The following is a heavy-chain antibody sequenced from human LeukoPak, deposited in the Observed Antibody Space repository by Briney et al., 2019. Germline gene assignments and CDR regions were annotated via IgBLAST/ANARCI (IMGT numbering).Heavy chain of an antibody. CDR1: RFTVSSNY. CDR3: ARGYCIGGSCYAFDP. D-gene: IGHD2-15*01. J-gene: IGHJ5*02. Sequence: GGSLRLSCAASRFTVSSNYMKWVRQAPGKGPEWVSLIYSDGTTYYADSVKGRFTVSRNNSNNTLYLQMNSLRVDETAVYYCARGYCIGGSCYAFDPWGQGTLVTVSS. V-gene: IGHV3-53*04. CDR2: IYSDGTT.